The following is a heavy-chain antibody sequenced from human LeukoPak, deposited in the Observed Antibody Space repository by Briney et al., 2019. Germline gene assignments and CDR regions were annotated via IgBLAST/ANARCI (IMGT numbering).Heavy chain of an antibody. J-gene: IGHJ5*02. Sequence: SETLSLTCTVSGVSISSSNSYWGWIRQPPGKGLEGIGYSYYSGSTYYNPSLKSLVTISVDTSKNQFSLKLSSVTAADTAVYYCARAGDYYGSGSYYNSGIVVDPWGQGTLVTVSS. CDR1: GVSISSSNSY. CDR3: ARAGDYYGSGSYYNSGIVVDP. CDR2: SYYSGST. V-gene: IGHV4-39*07. D-gene: IGHD3-10*01.